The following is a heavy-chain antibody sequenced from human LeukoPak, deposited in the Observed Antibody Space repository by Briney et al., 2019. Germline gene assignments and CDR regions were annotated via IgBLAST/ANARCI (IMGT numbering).Heavy chain of an antibody. J-gene: IGHJ4*02. V-gene: IGHV3-30*02. Sequence: PGGSLRLSCAASGFTFSGSAMHWVRQAPGKGLEWVAFIRYDGSNKYYADSVKGRFTISRDNSKNTLYLQMNSLRAEDTAVYYCAKREYSYGDYWGQGTLVTVSS. CDR2: IRYDGSNK. CDR3: AKREYSYGDY. D-gene: IGHD5-18*01. CDR1: GFTFSGSA.